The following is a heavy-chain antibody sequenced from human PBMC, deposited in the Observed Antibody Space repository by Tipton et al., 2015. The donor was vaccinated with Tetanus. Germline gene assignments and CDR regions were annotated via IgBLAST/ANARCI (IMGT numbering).Heavy chain of an antibody. Sequence: SGFTFNLYTMNWVRQSPGRGLEWVSSISSTSTYISYADSIKGRFTISRDNAKNSLYLQMNSPTAEDSAVYYCASGSTLDYWGQGTLVTVSS. J-gene: IGHJ4*02. CDR1: GFTFNLYT. CDR2: ISSTSTYI. CDR3: ASGSTLDY. D-gene: IGHD4-11*01. V-gene: IGHV3-21*01.